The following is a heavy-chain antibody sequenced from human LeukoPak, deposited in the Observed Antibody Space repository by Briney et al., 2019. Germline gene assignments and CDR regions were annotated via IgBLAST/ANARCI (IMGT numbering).Heavy chain of an antibody. J-gene: IGHJ4*02. CDR2: IAYDGSRA. D-gene: IGHD1-14*01. CDR3: TRYNNDHFDY. V-gene: IGHV3-33*01. Sequence: GGSLRLSCAGSGFTFGSYGMHWFRQTPGKGLEWVAVIAYDGSRAFYADSVKGRFIISRDNSKDTMSVQMDDLRAEDTAVYYCTRYNNDHFDYWGQGTLVTVSS. CDR1: GFTFGSYG.